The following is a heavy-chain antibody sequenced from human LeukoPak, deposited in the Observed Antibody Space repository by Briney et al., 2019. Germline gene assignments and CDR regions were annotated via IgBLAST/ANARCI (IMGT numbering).Heavy chain of an antibody. CDR2: IYHSGST. Sequence: KPSGTLSLTCAVSGGSISSSNWWSWVRQPPGKGLEWIGEIYHSGSTNYNPSLKSRVTISVDKSKNQFSLKLSSVTAADTAVYYCARGGYYESSGFHPNFDSWGQGTLVTVSS. V-gene: IGHV4-4*02. J-gene: IGHJ4*02. CDR3: ARGGYYESSGFHPNFDS. D-gene: IGHD3-22*01. CDR1: GGSISSSNW.